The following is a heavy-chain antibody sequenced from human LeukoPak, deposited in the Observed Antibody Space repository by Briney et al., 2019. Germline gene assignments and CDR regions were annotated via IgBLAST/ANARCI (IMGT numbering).Heavy chain of an antibody. Sequence: GASVKVSCKVSGYSLTEISKYWVRQARGKAVEGMGGFDQEDGGGGTFYGQKFEGRLTMTEDTSTDTVYLDLSSLTPDDTAVYYCAVGDLYQLLEEWGQGTLLTVSS. CDR1: GYSLTEIS. D-gene: IGHD1-26*01. V-gene: IGHV1-24*01. CDR2: FDQEDGGGGT. CDR3: AVGDLYQLLEE. J-gene: IGHJ4*02.